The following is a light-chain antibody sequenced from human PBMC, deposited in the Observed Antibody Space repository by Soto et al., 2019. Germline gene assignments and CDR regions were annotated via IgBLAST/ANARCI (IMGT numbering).Light chain of an antibody. CDR1: SSDVGGYDY. Sequence: QSVLTQPRSVSGSPGQSVTISCTGTSSDVGGYDYVSWYQLHPGKAPKLMVFEVSNRPSGVSYRFSGSKSGNTASLTISGLQAEDEADYFCSSYSISTAYLFGTGTKVTV. CDR3: SSYSISTAYL. CDR2: EVS. V-gene: IGLV2-14*01. J-gene: IGLJ1*01.